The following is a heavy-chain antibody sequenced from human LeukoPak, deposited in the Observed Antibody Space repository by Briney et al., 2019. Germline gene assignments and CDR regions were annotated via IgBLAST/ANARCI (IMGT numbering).Heavy chain of an antibody. CDR1: GFTFSSYA. Sequence: GGSLRLSCAASGFTFSSYAMSWVRQAPGKGLEWVSGISGSDGSTYYADSVKGRFTISRDNSKNRLYLLMNSLRAEDTALYYCAKSLGSSSWYFYYGMDVWGQGITVTVSS. V-gene: IGHV3-23*01. CDR3: AKSLGSSSWYFYYGMDV. J-gene: IGHJ6*02. CDR2: ISGSDGST. D-gene: IGHD6-6*01.